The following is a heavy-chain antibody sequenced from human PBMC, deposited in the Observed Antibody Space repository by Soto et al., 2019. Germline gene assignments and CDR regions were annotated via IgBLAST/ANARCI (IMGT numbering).Heavy chain of an antibody. J-gene: IGHJ6*02. CDR2: IIPIFGTA. Sequence: AASVKVSCKASGGTFSSYAISWVRQAPGQGLEWMGGIIPIFGTANYAQKFQGRVTITADESTSTAYMELSSLRSEDTAVYYCARDRAPSGYYGNDPSHYYYGMDVWGQGTTVTVSS. CDR3: ARDRAPSGYYGNDPSHYYYGMDV. CDR1: GGTFSSYA. V-gene: IGHV1-69*13. D-gene: IGHD3-3*01.